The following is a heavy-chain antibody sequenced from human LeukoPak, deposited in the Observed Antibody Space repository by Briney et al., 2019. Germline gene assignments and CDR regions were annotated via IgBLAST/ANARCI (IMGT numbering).Heavy chain of an antibody. CDR2: IRYDGSNK. CDR3: AKDLSSRLLLVLGYYFDY. CDR1: GFTFSSYG. D-gene: IGHD1-26*01. V-gene: IGHV3-30*02. J-gene: IGHJ4*02. Sequence: PGGTLRLSCAASGFTFSSYGMHWVRQAPGKGLEWVAFIRYDGSNKYYADSVKGRFTISRDNSKNTLYLQMNSLRAEDTAVYYCAKDLSSRLLLVLGYYFDYWGQGTLVTVSS.